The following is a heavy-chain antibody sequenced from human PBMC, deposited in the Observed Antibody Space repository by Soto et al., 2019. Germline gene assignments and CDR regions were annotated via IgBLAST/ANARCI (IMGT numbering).Heavy chain of an antibody. J-gene: IGHJ5*02. CDR1: GYNFSNYG. V-gene: IGHV1-18*01. D-gene: IGHD2-2*01. Sequence: QVQLVQSGGEVKRPGASVKVSCKTSGYNFSNYGITWVRQAPGQPLEWLGWISLYSDGTNYAQKFQGRVSMTTDTSTNTAYMELMSLRSDDTSVYYCARVVPGAESWFGPWCQVTLVTVSS. CDR3: ARVVPGAESWFGP. CDR2: ISLYSDGT.